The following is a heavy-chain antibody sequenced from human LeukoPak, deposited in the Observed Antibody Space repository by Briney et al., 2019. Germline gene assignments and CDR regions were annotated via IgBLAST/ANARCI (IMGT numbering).Heavy chain of an antibody. D-gene: IGHD2-2*01. J-gene: IGHJ5*02. CDR2: INSDGSST. CDR1: GFTFRNFW. V-gene: IGHV3-74*01. Sequence: PGGSLRLSCAASGFTFRNFWMHWVRHAPGKGLLWVSRINSDGSSTTYADSVKGRFTISRDNAKNTLYLQMNSLRAEDTAVYYCARTLGVPAAFDPWGQGTLVTVSS. CDR3: ARTLGVPAAFDP.